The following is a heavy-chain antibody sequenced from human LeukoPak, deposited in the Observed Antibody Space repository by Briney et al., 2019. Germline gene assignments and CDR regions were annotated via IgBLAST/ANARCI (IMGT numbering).Heavy chain of an antibody. V-gene: IGHV3-21*01. CDR2: ISSSSSYI. J-gene: IGHJ4*02. D-gene: IGHD5-24*01. CDR1: GFTFSSYS. CDR3: AKDGGDGYNYLDY. Sequence: GGSLRLSCAASGFTFSSYSMNWVRQAPGKGLEWVSSISSSSSYIYYADSVKGRFTISRDNAKNSLYLQMNSLRAEDTAVYYCAKDGGDGYNYLDYWGQGTLVTVSS.